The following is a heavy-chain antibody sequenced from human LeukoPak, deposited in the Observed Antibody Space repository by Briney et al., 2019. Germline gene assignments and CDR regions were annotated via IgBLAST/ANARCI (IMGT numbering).Heavy chain of an antibody. CDR2: IIPILGIA. D-gene: IGHD6-19*01. V-gene: IGHV1-69*04. CDR3: ARDSGAYSSGWYDY. CDR1: GGTFSSYA. Sequence: SVKVSCKASGGTFSSYAISWVRQAPGQGLEWMGRIIPILGIANYAQRFQGRVTITADKSTSTAYMELSSLRSEDTAVYYCARDSGAYSSGWYDYWGQGTLVTVSS. J-gene: IGHJ4*02.